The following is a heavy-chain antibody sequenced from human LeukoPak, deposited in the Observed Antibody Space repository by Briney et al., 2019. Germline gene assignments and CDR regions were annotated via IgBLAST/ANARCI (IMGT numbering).Heavy chain of an antibody. D-gene: IGHD3-10*01. CDR1: GFTLSSYW. V-gene: IGHV3-23*01. CDR3: AKSPVSYGSGSPWFYYYYMDV. Sequence: GGSLRLSCAASGFTLSSYWMSWVRQAPGKGLEWVSAISGSGGSTYYADSVKGRFTISRDNSKNTLYLQMNSLRAEDTAVYYCAKSPVSYGSGSPWFYYYYMDVWGKGTTVTISS. J-gene: IGHJ6*03. CDR2: ISGSGGST.